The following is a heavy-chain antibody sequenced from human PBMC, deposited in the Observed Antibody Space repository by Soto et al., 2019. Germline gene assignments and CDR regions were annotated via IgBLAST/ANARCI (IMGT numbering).Heavy chain of an antibody. V-gene: IGHV1-3*01. CDR1: GYTFTSYA. J-gene: IGHJ5*02. D-gene: IGHD2-2*01. CDR2: INAGNGNT. Sequence: SVKVSCKASGYTFTSYAMHWVRQAPGQRLEWMGWINAGNGNTKYSQKFQGRVTITRDTSASTAYMELSSLRSEDTAVYYCARFPLFIEEVPAAISAKCCHPWGKAPLVSVSP. CDR3: ARFPLFIEEVPAAISAKCCHP.